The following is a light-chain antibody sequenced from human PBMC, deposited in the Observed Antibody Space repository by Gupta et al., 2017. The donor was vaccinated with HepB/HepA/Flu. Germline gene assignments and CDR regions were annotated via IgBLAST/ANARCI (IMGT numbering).Light chain of an antibody. CDR1: QGISNQ. J-gene: IGKJ3*01. CDR3: QQDDAYPFT. CDR2: AAS. V-gene: IGKV1-16*02. Sequence: DIQMTQSPPSLSASVGDRVIMTCRASQGISNQLAWFQQKPGKAPKPLMFAASSLQSGVPSKFSGGGSGTDFTLTIDSLQPEDFATYYCQQDDAYPFTFGHGTTVDIK.